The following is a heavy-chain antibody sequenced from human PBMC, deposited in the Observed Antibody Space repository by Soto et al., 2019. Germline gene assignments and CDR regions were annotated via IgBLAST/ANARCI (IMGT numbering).Heavy chain of an antibody. Sequence: HPGGSLRLSCAASGFTFSSYAMSWVRQAPGKGLEWVSAISGSGGSTYYAASVTGRFTIARDNAKNTLYLQMNSLRAEDTAVYYCAKDIVATITSPDYWGQGTLVTVSS. D-gene: IGHD5-12*01. V-gene: IGHV3-23*01. CDR2: ISGSGGST. J-gene: IGHJ4*02. CDR3: AKDIVATITSPDY. CDR1: GFTFSSYA.